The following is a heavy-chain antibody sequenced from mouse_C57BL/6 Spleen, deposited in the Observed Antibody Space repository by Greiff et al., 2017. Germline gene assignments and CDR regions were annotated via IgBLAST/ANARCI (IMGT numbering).Heavy chain of an antibody. CDR3: ATLVARSCWYFDV. CDR2: IYPGSGNT. Sequence: QVQLKQSGPELVKPGASVKISCKASGYSFTSYYIHWVKQRPGQGLEWIGWIYPGSGNTKYNEKFKGKATLTADTSSSTAYMTLSSLASEVSAVYYCATLVARSCWYFDVWGTGTTVTVSS. D-gene: IGHD1-1*01. V-gene: IGHV1-66*01. J-gene: IGHJ1*03. CDR1: GYSFTSYY.